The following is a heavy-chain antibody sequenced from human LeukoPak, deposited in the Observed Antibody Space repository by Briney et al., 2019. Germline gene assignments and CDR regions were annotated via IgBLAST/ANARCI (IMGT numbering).Heavy chain of an antibody. CDR1: GFTFSNYA. Sequence: PGGSLRLSCAASGFTFSNYAMSWVRQAPGKGLEWVSSTSGSGGLTYYADFVKGRFTISRDNSKHTLYMQMNSLRAEDTAVYYCAKDGDNGYSYNIDYWGQGTLVTVSS. CDR3: AKDGDNGYSYNIDY. D-gene: IGHD5-18*01. J-gene: IGHJ4*02. CDR2: TSGSGGLT. V-gene: IGHV3-23*01.